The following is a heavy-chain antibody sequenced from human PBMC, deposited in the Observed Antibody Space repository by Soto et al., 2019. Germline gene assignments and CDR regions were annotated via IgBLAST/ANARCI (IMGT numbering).Heavy chain of an antibody. CDR3: ARGSLDYSNYPRRGNYYYGMDV. CDR1: GGSFSCYY. J-gene: IGHJ6*02. CDR2: INHSGST. V-gene: IGHV4-34*01. D-gene: IGHD4-4*01. Sequence: SETLSLTCAVYGGSFSCYYWSWIRQPPGKGLEWIGEINHSGSTNYNPSLKSRVTISVDTSKNQFSLKLSSVTAADTAVYYCARGSLDYSNYPRRGNYYYGMDVWGQGTTVTVSS.